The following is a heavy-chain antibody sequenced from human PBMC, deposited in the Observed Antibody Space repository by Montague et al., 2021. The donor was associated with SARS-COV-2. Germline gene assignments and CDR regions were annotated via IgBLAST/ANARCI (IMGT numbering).Heavy chain of an antibody. D-gene: IGHD3-9*01. CDR2: IWYDGSNQ. CDR3: ARDDYDILTGYYRSDY. CDR1: GFTFSRYG. Sequence: SMRLSCVASGFTFSRYGMHWVRQAPGKGLEWVAVIWYDGSNQYYADSVQGRFTISRDNSKNTLYLQLNSLSAEDTAVCYCARDDYDILTGYYRSDYWGQGTLVTVSS. J-gene: IGHJ4*02. V-gene: IGHV3-33*01.